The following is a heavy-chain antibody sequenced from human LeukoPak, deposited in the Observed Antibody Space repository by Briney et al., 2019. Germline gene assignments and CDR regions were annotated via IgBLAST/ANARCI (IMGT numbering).Heavy chain of an antibody. J-gene: IGHJ4*02. CDR2: IKQDGSEK. CDR3: ARDRTFDWALGDYFDY. Sequence: PGGSLRLSCAASGFTFSSFWMYWVRQAPGKGLEWVANIKQDGSEKYYVDSVKGRFTISRDNAKNSLYLQMNSLRAEDTAVYYCARDRTFDWALGDYFDYWGQGTLVTVSS. CDR1: GFTFSSFW. D-gene: IGHD3-9*01. V-gene: IGHV3-7*01.